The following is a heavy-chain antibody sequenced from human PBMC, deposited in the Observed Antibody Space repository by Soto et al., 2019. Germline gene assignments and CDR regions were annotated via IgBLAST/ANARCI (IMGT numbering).Heavy chain of an antibody. D-gene: IGHD6-13*01. CDR1: GCTFSSYA. CDR2: IIPIFGTA. J-gene: IGHJ6*02. V-gene: IGHV1-69*13. Sequence: ASVKVSCKASGCTFSSYAISWVRQAPGQGLEWMGGIIPIFGTANYAQKFQGRVTITADESTSTAYMELSSLRSEDTAVYYCARTSDSSSWYDYYYGMDVWGQGTTVTVSS. CDR3: ARTSDSSSWYDYYYGMDV.